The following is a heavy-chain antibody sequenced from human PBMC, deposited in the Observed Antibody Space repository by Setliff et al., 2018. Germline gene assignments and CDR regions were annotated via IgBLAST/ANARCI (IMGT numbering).Heavy chain of an antibody. CDR3: AKNGFGVVALGVNNWFDP. CDR2: ISGSGGLP. J-gene: IGHJ5*02. CDR1: GFTFSTYE. Sequence: PGGSLRLSCAASGFTFSTYEMNWVRQAPGKGLEWVSSISGSGGLPNYADSVEGRFTISRDNSQNTVFLQMNSLRVEDTAVYYCAKNGFGVVALGVNNWFDPWGQGTLVTVSS. D-gene: IGHD3-10*01. V-gene: IGHV3-23*01.